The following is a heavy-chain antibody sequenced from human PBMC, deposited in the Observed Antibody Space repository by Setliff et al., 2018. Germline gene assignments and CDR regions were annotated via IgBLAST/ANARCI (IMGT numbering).Heavy chain of an antibody. CDR3: AGTDAYCAGDCSIS. Sequence: SVKVSCKASGDTFSTYTLSWVRQAPGQGLEWMGGIIPLLETVKYAQKFQGRVTITADKSTSTGYMELSSLRSEDTAMYYCAGTDAYCAGDCSISWGQGTLVTVSS. D-gene: IGHD2-21*02. J-gene: IGHJ5*02. CDR2: IIPLLETV. V-gene: IGHV1-69*06. CDR1: GDTFSTYT.